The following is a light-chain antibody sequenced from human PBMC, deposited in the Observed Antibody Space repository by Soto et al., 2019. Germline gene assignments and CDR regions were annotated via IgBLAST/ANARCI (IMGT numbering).Light chain of an antibody. V-gene: IGKV1-33*01. J-gene: IGKJ5*01. CDR2: DAS. CDR1: HDIKKY. Sequence: DIQMTQSPSSLSASVGDRVTITCQASHDIKKYLNWYQEKPGKAPKLLIFDASNLQTGVPSRFSVSGAGTHFTFPIRSLQPEDIAAYYCQRYGSAPPTFGQGTRLDIK. CDR3: QRYGSAPPT.